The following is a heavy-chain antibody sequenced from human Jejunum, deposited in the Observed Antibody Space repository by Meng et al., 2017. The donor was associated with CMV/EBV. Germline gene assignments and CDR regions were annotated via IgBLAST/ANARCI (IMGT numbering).Heavy chain of an antibody. CDR2: INPNTGDT. CDR1: EYTFTGYY. D-gene: IGHD1-26*01. J-gene: IGHJ4*02. V-gene: IGHV1-2*02. CDR3: AKDGGSYLDYYFDY. Sequence: SEYTFTGYYMQWVRQAPGQGLEWMGWINPNTGDTNYAQKFQGRVTMTRDMSINTVYMELTRLRSDDTAVYYCAKDGGSYLDYYFDYWGQGTLVTVSS.